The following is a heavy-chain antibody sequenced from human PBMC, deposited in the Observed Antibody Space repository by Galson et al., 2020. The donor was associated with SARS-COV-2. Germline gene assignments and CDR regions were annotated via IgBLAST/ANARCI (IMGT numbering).Heavy chain of an antibody. Sequence: ETSETLSLTCTVSGGSIRSYYWSWIRQPPGKGLEWIGYIYYSGSTNYNPSLKSRVTISVDTSKNQFSLKLSSVTAADTAVYYCARDCSSTSCYHYGMDVWGQGTTVTVSS. CDR1: GGSIRSYY. CDR3: ARDCSSTSCYHYGMDV. J-gene: IGHJ6*02. V-gene: IGHV4-59*01. CDR2: IYYSGST. D-gene: IGHD2-2*01.